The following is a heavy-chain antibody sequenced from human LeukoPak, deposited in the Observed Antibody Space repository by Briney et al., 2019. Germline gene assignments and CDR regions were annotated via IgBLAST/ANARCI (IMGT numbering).Heavy chain of an antibody. D-gene: IGHD5-24*01. Sequence: GGSLRLSCAASGLTFRSYGMHWVRQAPGKGLEWVAGIWYDGSKKYYADSVEGRFTISRDNSKNTLYLQINSLRAEDTAVYYCAKDRGEMATITERAFDYWGQGTLVIVSS. CDR1: GLTFRSYG. V-gene: IGHV3-30*02. CDR2: IWYDGSKK. CDR3: AKDRGEMATITERAFDY. J-gene: IGHJ4*02.